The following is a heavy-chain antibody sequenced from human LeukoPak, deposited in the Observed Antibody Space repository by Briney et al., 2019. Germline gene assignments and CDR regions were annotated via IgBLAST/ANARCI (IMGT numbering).Heavy chain of an antibody. Sequence: PGGSLRLSCAASGFTFSSYAMSWVRQAPGKGLEWVSSIGGSGGNTHHADSVKGRFTISRDNSKNTLYLQMNSLRAEDTAVYFCAKAPVGANYYDTSGYFDYWGQGTLVTVSS. CDR3: AKAPVGANYYDTSGYFDY. J-gene: IGHJ4*02. CDR1: GFTFSSYA. CDR2: IGGSGGNT. D-gene: IGHD3-22*01. V-gene: IGHV3-23*01.